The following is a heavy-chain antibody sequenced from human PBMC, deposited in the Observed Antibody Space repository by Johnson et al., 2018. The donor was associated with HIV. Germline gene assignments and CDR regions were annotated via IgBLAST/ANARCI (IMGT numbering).Heavy chain of an antibody. CDR1: GFTVSSNY. CDR3: ARDYETI. V-gene: IGHV3-66*02. Sequence: VQLVESGGGLVQPGGSLRLSCAASGFTVSSNYMSWVRQAPGKGLEWVSIIYSGGSTYYADSVKGRFTISGDNSKDTLYLEMNSLRAEDTAVYYCARDYETIWGQGTMVTVSS. J-gene: IGHJ3*02. D-gene: IGHD3-16*01. CDR2: IYSGGST.